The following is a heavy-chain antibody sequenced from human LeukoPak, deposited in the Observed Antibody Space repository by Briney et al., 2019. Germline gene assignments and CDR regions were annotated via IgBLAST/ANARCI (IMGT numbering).Heavy chain of an antibody. J-gene: IGHJ4*02. CDR1: GFTFSSYW. CDR2: INSDGSST. V-gene: IGHV3-74*01. Sequence: GGSLRLSCAASGFTFSSYWMQWVRQAPGKGLVWVSRINSDGSSTSYADSVKGRFTISRDNAKNTLYLQMNSLRAEDTAVYYCARAYGSGSYYNGLDYWGQGTLVTVSS. D-gene: IGHD3-10*01. CDR3: ARAYGSGSYYNGLDY.